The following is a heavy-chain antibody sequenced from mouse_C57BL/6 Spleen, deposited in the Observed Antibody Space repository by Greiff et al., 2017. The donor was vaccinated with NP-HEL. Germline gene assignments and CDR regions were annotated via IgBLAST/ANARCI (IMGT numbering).Heavy chain of an antibody. J-gene: IGHJ4*01. Sequence: VQLQQSGAELVRPGASVTLSCKASGYTFTDYEMHWVKQTPVHGLEWIGAIDPETGGTAYNQKFKGKAILTADKSSSTAYMELRSLTSEDSAVDYCTGGDYYGYYAMECWGKGTSVTVSS. CDR1: GYTFTDYE. D-gene: IGHD1-2*01. V-gene: IGHV1-15*01. CDR2: IDPETGGT. CDR3: TGGDYYGYYAMEC.